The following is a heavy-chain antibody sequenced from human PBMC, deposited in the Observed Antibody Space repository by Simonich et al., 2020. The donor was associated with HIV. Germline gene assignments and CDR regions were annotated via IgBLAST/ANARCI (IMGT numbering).Heavy chain of an antibody. CDR3: ARGRSPTVNTFDI. CDR1: GESFIGYD. V-gene: IGHV4-34*01. J-gene: IGHJ3*02. D-gene: IGHD4-17*01. CDR2: INHRGST. Sequence: QVQLQQWGAGLLKPSETLSLTCAVYGESFIGYDWTWVRQPPEKGLESIGEINHRGSTNYLPSHKSRVNISVDTSKNQFSLNLNSVTAADTAVYYCARGRSPTVNTFDIWGLGTMVTVSS.